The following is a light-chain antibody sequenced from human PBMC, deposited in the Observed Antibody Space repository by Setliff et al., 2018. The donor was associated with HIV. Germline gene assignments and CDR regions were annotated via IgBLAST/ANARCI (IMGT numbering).Light chain of an antibody. Sequence: QSALTQPRSVSGSPGQSVTISCTGTNSNVGGSKYVSWYQQYPGKAPKLLIYEVNKRPSEVPDRFSGSKSGNTASLTISGLQADDEADYYCCAYVSGTGTKVTVL. J-gene: IGLJ1*01. V-gene: IGLV2-11*01. CDR2: EVN. CDR1: NSNVGGSKY. CDR3: CAYV.